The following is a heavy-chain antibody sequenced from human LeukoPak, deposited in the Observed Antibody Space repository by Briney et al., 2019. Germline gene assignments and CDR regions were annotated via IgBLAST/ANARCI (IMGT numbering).Heavy chain of an antibody. D-gene: IGHD6-6*01. Sequence: GGSLRLSCAASGFTFSTYSMNWIRQAPGKGLEWVSSISSSSTYIYYADSVKGRFTISRDNAKNSLYLQMNSLRVEDTAVYYCARAPPAYNSASPPWSDPWGQGTLVTVSS. V-gene: IGHV3-21*01. CDR3: ARAPPAYNSASPPWSDP. J-gene: IGHJ5*02. CDR1: GFTFSTYS. CDR2: ISSSSTYI.